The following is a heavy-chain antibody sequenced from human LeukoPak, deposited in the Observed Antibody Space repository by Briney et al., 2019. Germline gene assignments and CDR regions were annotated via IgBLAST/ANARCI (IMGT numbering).Heavy chain of an antibody. D-gene: IGHD2/OR15-2a*01. CDR3: ARLPSNVAKVDY. CDR1: GFTFSSYS. Sequence: GGSLRLSCAACGFTFSSYSMNLVRQAPGKGLEWVSSISSSSSYIYYADSVKGRFTISRDNAKNSLYLQMNSLRAEDTAVYYCARLPSNVAKVDYWGQGTLVTVSS. J-gene: IGHJ4*02. CDR2: ISSSSSYI. V-gene: IGHV3-21*01.